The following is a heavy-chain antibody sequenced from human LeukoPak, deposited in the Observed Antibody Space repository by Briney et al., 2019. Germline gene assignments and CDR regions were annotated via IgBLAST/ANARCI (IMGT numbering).Heavy chain of an antibody. CDR3: ARVADIVATSYFDY. CDR2: IIPIFGTA. CDR1: GGTFSSYA. D-gene: IGHD5-12*01. Sequence: ASVKVSCKASGGTFSSYAISWVRQAPGQGLEWMGGIIPIFGTANYAQKFQGRVTITADESTSTAYMELSSLRSEDTAVYYCARVADIVATSYFDYWGQGTLVTVSS. V-gene: IGHV1-69*13. J-gene: IGHJ4*02.